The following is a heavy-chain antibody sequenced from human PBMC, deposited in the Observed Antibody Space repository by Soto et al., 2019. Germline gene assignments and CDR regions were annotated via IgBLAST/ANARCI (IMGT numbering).Heavy chain of an antibody. V-gene: IGHV1-18*01. D-gene: IGHD1-7*01. J-gene: IGHJ6*02. CDR2: ISAYNGNT. Sequence: QVQLVQSGAEVKKPGASVKVSCKASGYTFTSYGISWVRQAPGQGLEWMGWISAYNGNTNYAQKLQGRVTMTTDTSTSTAYMELRSLRSDDTAVYYCARDLWNPDPGITGTTDYYYYGMDVWGQGTTVTVSS. CDR1: GYTFTSYG. CDR3: ARDLWNPDPGITGTTDYYYYGMDV.